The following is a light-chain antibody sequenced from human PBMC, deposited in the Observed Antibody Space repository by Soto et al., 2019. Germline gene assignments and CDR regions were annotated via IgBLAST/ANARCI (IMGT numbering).Light chain of an antibody. CDR2: AAS. CDR1: QSVSSTY. J-gene: IGKJ2*01. Sequence: EIVLTQSPGTLSLSPGERATPSCRASQSVSSTYLSWYQQKPGQAPRLLIYAASSRETGIPDTFSGSGSGTDFTLTISRLEPEDFAVYYCQQYDSSPYTFGQGTKLEIK. V-gene: IGKV3-20*01. CDR3: QQYDSSPYT.